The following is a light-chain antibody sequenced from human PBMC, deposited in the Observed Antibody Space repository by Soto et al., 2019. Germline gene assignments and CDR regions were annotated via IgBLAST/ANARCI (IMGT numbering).Light chain of an antibody. CDR2: ASS. CDR3: QQYYSYRPLT. J-gene: IGKJ4*01. CDR1: QCISSY. V-gene: IGKV1-8*01. Sequence: AIRMTQSPSSLSASTGDRVTITCLASQCISSYLAWHQQKPGKAPKLLIYASSTLLSGVPTRFSGGRSGTDVTRTISSVQSEDFATYYCQQYYSYRPLTFGGGTKVEIK.